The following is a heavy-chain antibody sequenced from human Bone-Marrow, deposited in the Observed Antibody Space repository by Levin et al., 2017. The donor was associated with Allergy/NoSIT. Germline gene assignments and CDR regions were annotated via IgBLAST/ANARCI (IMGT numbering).Heavy chain of an antibody. CDR2: ISSSSSYI. D-gene: IGHD2-2*02. CDR1: GFTFSSYS. V-gene: IGHV3-21*01. Sequence: GGSLRLSCAASGFTFSSYSMNWVRQAPGKGLEWVSSISSSSSYIYYADSVKGRFTISRDNAKNSLYLQMNSLRAEDTAVYYCARFHPTYCSSTSCYMDYFDYWGQGTLVTVSS. J-gene: IGHJ4*02. CDR3: ARFHPTYCSSTSCYMDYFDY.